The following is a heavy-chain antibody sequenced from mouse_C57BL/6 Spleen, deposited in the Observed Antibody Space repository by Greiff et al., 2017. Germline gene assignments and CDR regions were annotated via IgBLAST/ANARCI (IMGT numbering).Heavy chain of an antibody. CDR3: VREPPFYYYGSPYWYFDV. J-gene: IGHJ1*03. Sequence: EVKLMESGGGLVQPKGSLKLSCAASGFTFNTYAMHWVRQAPGQGLEWVARIRSKSSNYATYYADSVKERFTISRDDSQSMLYLQMNNLKTEDTAMYYCVREPPFYYYGSPYWYFDVWGTGTTVTVSS. D-gene: IGHD1-1*01. CDR2: IRSKSSNYAT. V-gene: IGHV10-3*01. CDR1: GFTFNTYA.